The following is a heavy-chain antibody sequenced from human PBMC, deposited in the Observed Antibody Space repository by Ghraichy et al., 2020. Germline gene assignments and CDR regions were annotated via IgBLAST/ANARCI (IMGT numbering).Heavy chain of an antibody. J-gene: IGHJ5*02. Sequence: SETLSLTCTVSGGSISSYYWSWIRQPAGKGLEWIGRIYTSGSTNYNPSLKSRVTMSVDTSKNQFSLKLSSVTAADTAVYYCARDPNPPFRNWNSPVWFDPWGQGTLVTVSS. D-gene: IGHD1-7*01. V-gene: IGHV4-4*07. CDR3: ARDPNPPFRNWNSPVWFDP. CDR1: GGSISSYY. CDR2: IYTSGST.